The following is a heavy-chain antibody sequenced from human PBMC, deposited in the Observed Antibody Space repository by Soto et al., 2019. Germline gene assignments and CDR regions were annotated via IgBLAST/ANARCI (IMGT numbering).Heavy chain of an antibody. CDR1: GFTSVNFA. V-gene: IGHV3-23*01. Sequence: PGGSLRLSCTVSGFTSVNFALNWVRQSPGKGLEWVSAISGGGGTAWYADSVRGRCTISRGNAKNTLYLQMNSLRAEDTAVYYCARGQLRFLETHLPYWGQGTLVTVSS. CDR3: ARGQLRFLETHLPY. CDR2: ISGGGGTA. D-gene: IGHD3-3*01. J-gene: IGHJ4*02.